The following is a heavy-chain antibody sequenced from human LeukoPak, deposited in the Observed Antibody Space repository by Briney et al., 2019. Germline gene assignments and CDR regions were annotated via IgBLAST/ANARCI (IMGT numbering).Heavy chain of an antibody. J-gene: IGHJ4*02. CDR1: GGSISSGPYY. D-gene: IGHD3-22*01. Sequence: PSETLSLTCTVSGGSISSGPYYWGWIRQPPGKGLEWIGNIYYGENTYYNPSLKSRVTIAIDTSKNQFYLKLSSLTAADTAVYYCARRDDSSGYHKIFDYWGPGTLVTVSS. V-gene: IGHV4-39*01. CDR2: IYYGENT. CDR3: ARRDDSSGYHKIFDY.